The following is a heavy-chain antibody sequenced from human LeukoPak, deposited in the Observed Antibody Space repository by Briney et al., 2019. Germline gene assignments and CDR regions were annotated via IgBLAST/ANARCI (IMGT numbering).Heavy chain of an antibody. CDR1: GFTFSSYA. CDR2: ISGSGGST. D-gene: IGHD3-10*01. Sequence: SGGSLRLSCAASGFTFSSYAMSWVRPAPGKGLEWVSAISGSGGSTYYADSVKGRFTISRDNSKNTLYLQMNSLRAEDTAVYYCAKVPGFGELSPAYWGQGTLVTVSS. J-gene: IGHJ4*02. CDR3: AKVPGFGELSPAY. V-gene: IGHV3-23*01.